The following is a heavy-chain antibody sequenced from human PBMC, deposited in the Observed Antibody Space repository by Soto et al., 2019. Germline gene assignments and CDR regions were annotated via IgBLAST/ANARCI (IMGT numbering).Heavy chain of an antibody. V-gene: IGHV3-7*01. CDR1: GFSFSSYS. D-gene: IGHD5-12*01. J-gene: IGHJ5*02. CDR2: INKDRSEI. Sequence: GGSLSLSCTASGFSFSSYSMNWVCQAPGKGLEWVSNINKDRSEIYYVDSVKGRFTISRDNAKNSLYLQMNSLRAEDTAVYYCARDQGATSPSSWGQGTLVTVSS. CDR3: ARDQGATSPSS.